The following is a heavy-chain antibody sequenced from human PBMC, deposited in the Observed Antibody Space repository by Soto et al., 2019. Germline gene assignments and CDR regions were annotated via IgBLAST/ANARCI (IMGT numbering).Heavy chain of an antibody. CDR3: ARGDSTDCSNGVCSFFYNHDMDV. CDR1: GYSFTDYH. V-gene: IGHV1-2*04. CDR2: INPKSGVT. J-gene: IGHJ6*02. Sequence: ASVKVSCKASGYSFTDYHIHWVRQAPGQGLEWLGRINPKSGVTSTAQKFQGWVTMTTDTSISTASMELTRLTSDDTAIYYCARGDSTDCSNGVCSFFYNHDMDVWGQGTTGTV. D-gene: IGHD2-8*01.